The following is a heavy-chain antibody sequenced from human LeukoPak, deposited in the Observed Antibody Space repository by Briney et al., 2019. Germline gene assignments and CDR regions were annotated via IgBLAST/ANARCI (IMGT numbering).Heavy chain of an antibody. CDR2: ITNTGGTT. V-gene: IGHV3-23*01. D-gene: IGHD6-13*01. Sequence: GGSLRLSCAASGFTFSSYAMSWVRQAPGKGLGWVAAITNTGGTTYYADSMKGRFTISRDNSKNTLYLQMNSLTAEDTAVYYCAKQGIAAAATSIDYWGQGTLVTVSS. J-gene: IGHJ4*02. CDR1: GFTFSSYA. CDR3: AKQGIAAAATSIDY.